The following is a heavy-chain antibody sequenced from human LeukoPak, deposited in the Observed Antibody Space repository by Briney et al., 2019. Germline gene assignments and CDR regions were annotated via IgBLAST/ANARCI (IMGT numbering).Heavy chain of an antibody. CDR2: IYTSGST. J-gene: IGHJ4*02. D-gene: IGHD6-13*01. CDR3: ARFGSSPQRVFDY. V-gene: IGHV4-61*02. CDR1: GGSISSGSYY. Sequence: SQTLSLTCTVSGGSISSGSYYWSWIRQPAGKGLEWIGRIYTSGSTNYNPSLKSRVTISVDTSKNQFSLKLSSVTAADTAVYYCARFGSSPQRVFDYWGQGTLVTVSS.